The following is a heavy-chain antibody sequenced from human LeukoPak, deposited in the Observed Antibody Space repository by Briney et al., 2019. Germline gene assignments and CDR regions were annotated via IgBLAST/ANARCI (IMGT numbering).Heavy chain of an antibody. D-gene: IGHD2-8*01. CDR1: GGSISGYY. CDR3: ARDKGTYCTKGRCQTRWFEP. J-gene: IGHJ5*02. CDR2: IDISGNT. V-gene: IGHV4-4*07. Sequence: SETLSLTCTVSGGSISGYYWSWIRQPAGKGLEWIGSIDISGNTNNNPSLRSRVAMSVDTSTNQFSLKLRSVTAADTAVYYCARDKGTYCTKGRCQTRWFEPWGQGTLVTVSS.